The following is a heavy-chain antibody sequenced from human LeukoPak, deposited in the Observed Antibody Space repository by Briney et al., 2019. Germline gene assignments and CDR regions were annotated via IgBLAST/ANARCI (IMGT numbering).Heavy chain of an antibody. CDR3: AKDGNNFEY. CDR2: TGSSGGDT. V-gene: IGHV3-23*01. CDR1: GFTSSNYA. Sequence: GGSLRLSCAASGFTSSNYAMSWVRQAPGKGLEWVSSTGSSGGDTYYADSVKGRFTISRDNSKSTLFLQMNSLRAEDTAVYYCAKDGNNFEYWGQGTLVTVSS. J-gene: IGHJ4*02.